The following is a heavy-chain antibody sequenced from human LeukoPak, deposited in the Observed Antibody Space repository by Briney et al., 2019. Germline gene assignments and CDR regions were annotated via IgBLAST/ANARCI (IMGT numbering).Heavy chain of an antibody. V-gene: IGHV3-30*18. CDR2: ISYDGSNK. J-gene: IGHJ5*02. Sequence: GGSLRLSCAASGFTFSSYGMHWVRQAPGKGLEWVAVISYDGSNKYYADSVKGRFTISRDNSKNTLYLQMNSLRAEDTAVYYCAKDSLVSWFDPWGQGTLVTVSS. CDR3: AKDSLVSWFDP. CDR1: GFTFSSYG.